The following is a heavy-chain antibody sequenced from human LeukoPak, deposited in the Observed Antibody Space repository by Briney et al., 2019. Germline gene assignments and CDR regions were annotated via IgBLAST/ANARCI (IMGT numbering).Heavy chain of an antibody. V-gene: IGHV3-7*01. CDR1: GFTFNRFA. J-gene: IGHJ6*03. Sequence: GGSLRLSCAASGFTFNRFAMTWVRQAPGKGLEWVANIKQDGSETYYMDSVKGRFTISRDNAKNSLCLQMNSLRAEDTAVYFCARGSRYYYYYMDVWGKGTTVTVSS. D-gene: IGHD3-10*01. CDR3: ARGSRYYYYYMDV. CDR2: IKQDGSET.